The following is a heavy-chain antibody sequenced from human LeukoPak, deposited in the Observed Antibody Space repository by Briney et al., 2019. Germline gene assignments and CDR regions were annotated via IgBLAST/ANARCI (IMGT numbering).Heavy chain of an antibody. CDR1: GYTFTNYY. CDR2: INPNAGNT. J-gene: IGHJ4*02. D-gene: IGHD1-26*01. Sequence: ASVKVSCKASGYTFTNYYIHWVRQAPGQGLEWMGIINPNAGNTNYAQKFQGRVVVTRDMSTSTVYMELSSLRSEDTAIYYCAREIPSGFYFEYWGQGTLVTVPS. V-gene: IGHV1-46*01. CDR3: AREIPSGFYFEY.